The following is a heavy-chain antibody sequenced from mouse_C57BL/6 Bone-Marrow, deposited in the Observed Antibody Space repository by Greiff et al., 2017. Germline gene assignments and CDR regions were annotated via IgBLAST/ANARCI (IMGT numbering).Heavy chain of an antibody. CDR1: GYTFTSYG. J-gene: IGHJ4*01. V-gene: IGHV1-81*01. D-gene: IGHD5-5*01. Sequence: QVQLQQSGAELARPGASVKLSCKASGYTFTSYGISWVKQSTGQGLEWIGEIYPRSGNTYYNAKFKGKATLTVDKSSSTAYMELRSLTSEDAAVYFCAREETSLPPMDYWGQGTSVTVSS. CDR2: IYPRSGNT. CDR3: AREETSLPPMDY.